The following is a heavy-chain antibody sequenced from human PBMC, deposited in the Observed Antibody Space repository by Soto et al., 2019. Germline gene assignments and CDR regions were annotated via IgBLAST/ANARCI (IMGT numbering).Heavy chain of an antibody. CDR3: ARDIVRFHLLPRSAGGSFDP. V-gene: IGHV3-30*03. Sequence: PGGSLRLSCAASGFTFSSYGMHWVRQAPGKGLEWVSFITYGGSTKYYADSVKGRFTISRDNTKNTLYLQMNSLRAEDTALYYCARDIVRFHLLPRSAGGSFDPWGQGTLVTGSS. J-gene: IGHJ5*02. D-gene: IGHD3-16*02. CDR2: ITYGGSTK. CDR1: GFTFSSYG.